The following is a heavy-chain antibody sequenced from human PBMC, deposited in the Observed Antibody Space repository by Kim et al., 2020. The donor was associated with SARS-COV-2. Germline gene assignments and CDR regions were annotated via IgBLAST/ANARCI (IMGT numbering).Heavy chain of an antibody. CDR1: GGSISSYY. D-gene: IGHD5-18*01. CDR2: IYYSGST. V-gene: IGHV4-59*08. J-gene: IGHJ3*02. CDR3: ALHYGYVPAFDI. Sequence: SETLSLTCTVSGGSISSYYWSWIRQPPGKGLEWIGYIYYSGSTNYNPSLKSRVTISVDTSKNQFSLKLSSVTAADTAVYHCALHYGYVPAFDIWGQGTMVTVSS.